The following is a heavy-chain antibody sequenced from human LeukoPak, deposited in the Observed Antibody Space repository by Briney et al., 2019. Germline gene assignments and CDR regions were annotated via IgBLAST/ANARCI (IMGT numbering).Heavy chain of an antibody. D-gene: IGHD6-13*01. CDR3: TTGGSGTGPLDY. V-gene: IGHV3-15*05. Sequence: GGSLRLSCAASGLNFNNAWMSWVCQCPGKGLEWVGRIKSKTAGGITDYAAPVKGRFTISRDDSENTLYLKMNSVKTEDIGVYYCTTGGSGTGPLDYWGQGTLVTVSS. CDR2: IKSKTAGGIT. J-gene: IGHJ4*02. CDR1: GLNFNNAW.